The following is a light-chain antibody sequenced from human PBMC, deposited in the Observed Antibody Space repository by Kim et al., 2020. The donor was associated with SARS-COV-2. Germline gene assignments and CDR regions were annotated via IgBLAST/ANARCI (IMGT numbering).Light chain of an antibody. Sequence: SISLACTEASTDGGGYGSVTGCQQYPGNAPKLMIYDVSSRPSGVSYRFSGSKSGNAASLTSSGIQVEDEADYYCSSYESTTMSYVFGTGTKVTVL. CDR1: STDGGGYGS. CDR2: DVS. CDR3: SSYESTTMSYV. J-gene: IGLJ1*01. V-gene: IGLV2-14*04.